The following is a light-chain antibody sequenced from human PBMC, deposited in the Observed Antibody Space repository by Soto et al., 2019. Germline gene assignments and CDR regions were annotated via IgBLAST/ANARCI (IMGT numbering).Light chain of an antibody. V-gene: IGKV3-15*01. CDR1: QSVNNN. CDR2: DVS. Sequence: EKVMTQSPATLSVSPGERATLSCRASQSVNNNLAWYQQIPGRAPRLLIYDVSTRATGIPARFSGSGSETEFTLTISSLQSEDFGIYFCHQYNFWPATFGQGTRLEIK. J-gene: IGKJ5*01. CDR3: HQYNFWPAT.